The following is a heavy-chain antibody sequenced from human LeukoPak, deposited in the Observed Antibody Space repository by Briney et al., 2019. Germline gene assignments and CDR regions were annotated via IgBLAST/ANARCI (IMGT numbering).Heavy chain of an antibody. Sequence: SETLSLTCTVSGGSISSYYWSWIRQPPGKGLEGIGYIYYSGSTNYNPSLKSRVTISVDTSKNQFSLKLSSVTAADTAVYYCARLLTVAYPSPGAFDIWGEGTMVTVSS. D-gene: IGHD4-23*01. CDR1: GGSISSYY. CDR2: IYYSGST. V-gene: IGHV4-59*08. J-gene: IGHJ3*02. CDR3: ARLLTVAYPSPGAFDI.